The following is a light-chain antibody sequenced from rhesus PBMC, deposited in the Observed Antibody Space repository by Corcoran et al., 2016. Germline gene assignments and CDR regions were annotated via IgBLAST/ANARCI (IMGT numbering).Light chain of an antibody. Sequence: QVILTQSPATLSLSPGERATLSCRASQSVGSSLAWYQQKPGQAPRPLIYGASSRAPGIPDRFSGSGSGTEFTLTISSLEPEDFAVYYCQKYSSSPYSFGQGTKVEIK. CDR3: QKYSSSPYS. CDR1: QSVGSS. CDR2: GAS. J-gene: IGKJ2*01. V-gene: IGKV3-53*01.